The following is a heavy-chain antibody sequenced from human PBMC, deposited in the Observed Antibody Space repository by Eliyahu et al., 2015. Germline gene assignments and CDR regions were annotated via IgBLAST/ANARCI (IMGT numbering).Heavy chain of an antibody. CDR2: IQSDGSKK. CDR3: ARDLDYGALEF. J-gene: IGHJ4*02. V-gene: IGHV3-33*05. CDR1: GFTFTIYG. D-gene: IGHD4-17*01. Sequence: QVQLVESGGGVTQPGRSLRLSCAGSGFTFTIYGLHWVRQAPGRGLEWVAAIQSDGSKKYYTDVMEGRFTISRDDSKNTLYLDMNSLRADDTAVYYCARDLDYGALEFWGQGTLVTVSS.